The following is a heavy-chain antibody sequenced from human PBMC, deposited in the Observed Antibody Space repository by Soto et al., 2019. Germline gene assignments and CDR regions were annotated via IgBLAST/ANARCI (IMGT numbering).Heavy chain of an antibody. Sequence: GGSLRLSCAASGFAVRTYAMAWVRQAPGKGLEWVSGIWGSGDRTFYADSVKGRFTISRDNSRNTLYLQMYSLTAEDTALYYCAKTGPYCGGDCSRYFYGMDVWGQGTTVTVSS. V-gene: IGHV3-23*01. CDR3: AKTGPYCGGDCSRYFYGMDV. D-gene: IGHD2-21*02. CDR1: GFAVRTYA. J-gene: IGHJ6*02. CDR2: IWGSGDRT.